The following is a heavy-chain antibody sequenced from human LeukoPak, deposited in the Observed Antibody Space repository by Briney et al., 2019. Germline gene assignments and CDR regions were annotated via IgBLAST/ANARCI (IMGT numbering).Heavy chain of an antibody. D-gene: IGHD2-21*02. CDR3: ARVSGGDTYGMDV. CDR1: GFTFSDYY. Sequence: GGSLRLSCAASGFTFSDYYMSWIRQAPGKGLEWVSYISSSSSYTNYADSVKGRFTISRDNAKKSLYLQMNSLRAEDTAVYYCARVSGGDTYGMDVWGQGTTVTVSS. V-gene: IGHV3-11*06. CDR2: ISSSSSYT. J-gene: IGHJ6*02.